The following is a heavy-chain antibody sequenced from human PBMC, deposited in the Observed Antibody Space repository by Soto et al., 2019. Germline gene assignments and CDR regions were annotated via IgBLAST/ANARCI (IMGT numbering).Heavy chain of an antibody. V-gene: IGHV4-31*03. CDR2: IYYSGST. Sequence: TLSLTCTVSGGSISSGGYYWSWIRQHPGKGLEWIGYIYYSGSTYYNPSLKSRVTISVDTSKNQFSLKLSSVTAADTAVYYCARVRIAAAGVDYWGQGTLVTVSS. CDR1: GGSISSGGYY. CDR3: ARVRIAAAGVDY. J-gene: IGHJ4*02. D-gene: IGHD6-13*01.